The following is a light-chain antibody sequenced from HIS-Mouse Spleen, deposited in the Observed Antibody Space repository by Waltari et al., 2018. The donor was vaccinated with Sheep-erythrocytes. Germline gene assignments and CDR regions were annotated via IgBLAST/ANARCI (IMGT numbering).Light chain of an antibody. J-gene: IGLJ3*02. Sequence: QSALTQPASVSGSPGQSITISCTGTSSDVGSYNLVSWYQQHPGKAPKLMIYEGSKRPSGVSNRVSSAKSGNTGSLTISGVQAEDEADYYCCSYAGSSTPWVFGGGTKLTVL. CDR1: SSDVGSYNL. CDR3: CSYAGSSTPWV. CDR2: EGS. V-gene: IGLV2-23*01.